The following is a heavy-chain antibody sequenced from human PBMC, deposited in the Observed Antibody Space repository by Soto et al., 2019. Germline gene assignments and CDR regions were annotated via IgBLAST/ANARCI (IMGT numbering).Heavy chain of an antibody. CDR3: ARHMAAAGRESWFDP. J-gene: IGHJ5*02. CDR1: GGSISSSSYY. V-gene: IGHV4-39*01. D-gene: IGHD6-13*01. CDR2: IYYSGST. Sequence: NPSETLSLTCTVSGGSISSSSYYWGWIRQPPGKGLEWIGSIYYSGSTYYNPSLKSRVTISVDTSKNQFSLKLSSVTAADTAVCYCARHMAAAGRESWFDPWGQGTLVTVSS.